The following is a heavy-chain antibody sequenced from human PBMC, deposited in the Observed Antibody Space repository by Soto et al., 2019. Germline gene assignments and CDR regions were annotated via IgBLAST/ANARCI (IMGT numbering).Heavy chain of an antibody. CDR2: IFSNGEK. CDR1: GFSLSNARMG. CDR3: ARILGVYDFWSGYYMALDY. V-gene: IGHV2-26*01. D-gene: IGHD3-3*01. J-gene: IGHJ4*02. Sequence: SGPTLVNPTETLTLTCTVSGFSLSNARMGVSWIRQPPGNALEWLAHIFSNGEKSYSTSLKSRLTISKDTSKSQVVLTMTNMDPVDTATYYCARILGVYDFWSGYYMALDYWGQGTLVTVSS.